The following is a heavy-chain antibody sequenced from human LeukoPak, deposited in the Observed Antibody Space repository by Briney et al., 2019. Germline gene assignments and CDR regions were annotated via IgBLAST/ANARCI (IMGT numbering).Heavy chain of an antibody. CDR1: GGSFSGYY. V-gene: IGHV4-34*01. CDR2: INHSGST. Sequence: PSETLSLTCAVYGGSFSGYYWSWIRQPPGKGLEWIGEINHSGSTNYNPSLKSRVTISVDTSKNHFSLKLSSVTAADTAVYYCARSPPSSSYGMDVWGQGTTVTVSS. J-gene: IGHJ6*02. CDR3: ARSPPSSSYGMDV.